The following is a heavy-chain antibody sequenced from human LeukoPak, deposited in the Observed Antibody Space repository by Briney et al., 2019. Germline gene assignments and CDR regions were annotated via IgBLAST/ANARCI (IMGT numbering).Heavy chain of an antibody. CDR3: ARTLEWEVLGDY. D-gene: IGHD1-26*01. CDR1: GYTFTSYD. CDR2: MNPNSGNT. V-gene: IGHV1-8*01. Sequence: ASVKVSCKASGYTFTSYDINWVRQAIGQGLEWMGWMNPNSGNTGFAQKFQGRVTMTRNTSISAAYMELSSLTSEDTAVYYCARTLEWEVLGDYWGQGTLVTVSS. J-gene: IGHJ4*02.